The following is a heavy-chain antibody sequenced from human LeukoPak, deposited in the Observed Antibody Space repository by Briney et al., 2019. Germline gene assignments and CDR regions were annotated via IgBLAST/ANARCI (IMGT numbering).Heavy chain of an antibody. CDR2: INGGGGST. Sequence: GGSLRLSCAASGFTFSSSAMSWLRQAPGKGLEWVSAINGGGGSTYYADSVKGRFTISRDNSKNTLYLKMNSLGAEDTAVYYCAKAPGGIVGYWGQGTLVTVSS. D-gene: IGHD3-16*01. J-gene: IGHJ4*02. CDR1: GFTFSSSA. CDR3: AKAPGGIVGY. V-gene: IGHV3-23*01.